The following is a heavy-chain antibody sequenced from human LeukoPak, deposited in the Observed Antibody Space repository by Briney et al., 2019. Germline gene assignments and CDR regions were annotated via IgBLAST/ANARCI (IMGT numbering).Heavy chain of an antibody. V-gene: IGHV4-34*01. CDR2: INHSGST. CDR3: ARQLVVVEPAEFDY. D-gene: IGHD2-2*01. Sequence: PSETLSLTCAVYGGSFSGYYWSWIRQPPGKGLEWIGEINHSGSTNYNPSLKSRVTISVDTSKNQFSLKLSSVTAADTAVYYCARQLVVVEPAEFDYWGQGTLVTVSS. J-gene: IGHJ4*02. CDR1: GGSFSGYY.